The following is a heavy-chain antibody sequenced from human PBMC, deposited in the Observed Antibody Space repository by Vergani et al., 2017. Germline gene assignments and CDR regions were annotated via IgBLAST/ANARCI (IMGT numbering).Heavy chain of an antibody. D-gene: IGHD3-3*01. CDR1: GFTFSSYS. CDR2: ISSSSSYI. CDR3: ARGLGVGYDFWSGYYTHDAFDI. J-gene: IGHJ3*02. Sequence: EVQLVESGGGLVKPGGSLRLSCAASGFTFSSYSMNWVRQAPGKGLEWVSSISSSSSYIYYADSVKGRFTISRDNAKNSLYLQMNSLRAEDTAVYYFARGLGVGYDFWSGYYTHDAFDIWGQGTMVTVSS. V-gene: IGHV3-21*01.